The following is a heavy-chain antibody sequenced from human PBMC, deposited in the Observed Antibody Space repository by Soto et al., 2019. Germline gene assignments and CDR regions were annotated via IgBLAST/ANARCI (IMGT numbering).Heavy chain of an antibody. Sequence: PSETLSLTSTVSDGSISSYYWSWIRQPPGKGLEWIGYIYYSGSTNYNPSLKSRVTISVDTSKNQFSLKLSSVTAADTAVYYCARTRYCSGGSCNYYYYYYMDVWGKGTTVTVSS. CDR1: DGSISSYY. V-gene: IGHV4-59*08. CDR3: ARTRYCSGGSCNYYYYYYMDV. J-gene: IGHJ6*03. CDR2: IYYSGST. D-gene: IGHD2-15*01.